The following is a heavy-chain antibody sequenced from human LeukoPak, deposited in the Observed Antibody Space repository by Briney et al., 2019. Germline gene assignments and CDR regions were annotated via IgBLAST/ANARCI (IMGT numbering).Heavy chain of an antibody. V-gene: IGHV4-59*01. CDR1: GGSFSVSY. D-gene: IGHD6-19*01. Sequence: SETLSLTCAVYGGSFSVSYWSWIRQPPGKGLEWIGYIYYSGSTNYNPSLKSRVTISVDTSKNQFSLKLSSVTAADTAVYYCARARTIPGYSSGWYRWFDPWGQGTLVTVSS. CDR2: IYYSGST. J-gene: IGHJ5*02. CDR3: ARARTIPGYSSGWYRWFDP.